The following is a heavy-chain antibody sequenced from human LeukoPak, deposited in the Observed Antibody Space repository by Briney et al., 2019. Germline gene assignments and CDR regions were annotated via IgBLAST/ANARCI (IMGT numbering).Heavy chain of an antibody. CDR3: ARDVSGYDPDTRFDY. Sequence: SVKVSCKASGGTFSSYAISWVRQAPVQGIEWMGRIIPIFGTANYAQKSQGRVTITTAESTSTAYMELSSLRSEDTAVYYCARDVSGYDPDTRFDYWGQGTLVTVSS. V-gene: IGHV1-69*05. CDR2: IIPIFGTA. CDR1: GGTFSSYA. D-gene: IGHD5-12*01. J-gene: IGHJ4*02.